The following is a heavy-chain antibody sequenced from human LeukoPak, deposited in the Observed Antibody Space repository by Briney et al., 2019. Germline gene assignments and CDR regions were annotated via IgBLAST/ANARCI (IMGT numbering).Heavy chain of an antibody. J-gene: IGHJ4*02. CDR1: GFSLSTSGVG. CDR2: TYWNDDK. V-gene: IGHV2-5*01. CDR3: AHKGRGSGSYTM. Sequence: SGPTLVKPTQTLTLTCTFSGFSLSTSGVGVGWIRQPPGKALEWLAVTYWNDDKSYSPSLKSRLTITKDTSKNQVVLIMTNMDPVDTATYYCAHKGRGSGSYTMWGQGTLVTVSS. D-gene: IGHD3-10*01.